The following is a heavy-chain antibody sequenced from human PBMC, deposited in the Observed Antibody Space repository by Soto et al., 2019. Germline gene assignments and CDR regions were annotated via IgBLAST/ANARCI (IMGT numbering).Heavy chain of an antibody. CDR2: IYYSGST. CDR1: GGSISSGDYY. V-gene: IGHV4-30-4*01. D-gene: IGHD3-10*01. J-gene: IGHJ4*02. CDR3: ARAQGSGFLVS. Sequence: SETLSLTCTVSGGSISSGDYYWSWIRQPPGKGLEWIGYIYYSGSTYYNPSLKSLVTISVDTSKNQFSLKLSSVTAADTAVYYCARAQGSGFLVSWGQGTLVTVSS.